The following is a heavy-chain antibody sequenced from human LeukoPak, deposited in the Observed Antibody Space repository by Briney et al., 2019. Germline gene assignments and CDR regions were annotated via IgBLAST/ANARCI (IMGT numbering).Heavy chain of an antibody. V-gene: IGHV3-20*04. CDR3: ARESKAGGDYYYYYYMDV. D-gene: IGHD1-26*01. CDR1: GFTFDDYG. CDR2: INWNGGST. Sequence: PGGSLRLSCAASGFTFDDYGMSWVRQAPGKGLEWVSGINWNGGSTGYADSVKGRFTISRDNAKNSLYLQMNSLRAEDTALHYCARESKAGGDYYYYYYMDVWGKGTTVTVSS. J-gene: IGHJ6*03.